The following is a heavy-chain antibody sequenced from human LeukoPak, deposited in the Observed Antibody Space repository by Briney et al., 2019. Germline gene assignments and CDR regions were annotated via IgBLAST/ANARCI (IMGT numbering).Heavy chain of an antibody. V-gene: IGHV1-18*01. J-gene: IGHJ4*02. CDR3: ARDSSEDFYDSSGYYSFDF. CDR1: GYTFTSYG. D-gene: IGHD3-22*01. CDR2: ISAYNGNT. Sequence: ASVKVSCKVSGYTFTSYGISWVRQAPGQGLEWMGWISAYNGNTNYAQKVQGRVTMTTDTSTSTAYMELRSLRSDDTAVFYCARDSSEDFYDSSGYYSFDFWCQGTLVTVSS.